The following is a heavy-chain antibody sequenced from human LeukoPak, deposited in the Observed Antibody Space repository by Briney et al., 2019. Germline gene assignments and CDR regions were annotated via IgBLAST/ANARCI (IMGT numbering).Heavy chain of an antibody. Sequence: SETLSLTCAVYGGSFSGYYWSWIRQPPGKGLEWIGEINHSGSTNYNPSLKSRVTISVDTSKNQFSLKLSSVTAADTAVYYCARDRGITGTTRPCFDYWGQGTLVTVSS. CDR2: INHSGST. V-gene: IGHV4-34*01. CDR1: GGSFSGYY. CDR3: ARDRGITGTTRPCFDY. D-gene: IGHD1-7*01. J-gene: IGHJ4*02.